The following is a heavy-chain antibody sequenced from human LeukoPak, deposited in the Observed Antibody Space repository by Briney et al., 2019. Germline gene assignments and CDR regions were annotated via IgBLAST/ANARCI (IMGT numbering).Heavy chain of an antibody. CDR3: AIGGYDSSGYYPY. D-gene: IGHD3-22*01. V-gene: IGHV3-21*01. Sequence: GGSLRLSCAASGFTFSSYSMNWVRQAPGKGLEWVSSISSSSSYIYYADSVKGRFTISRDNAKNPLYLQMNSLRAEDTAVYYCAIGGYDSSGYYPYWGQGTLVTVSS. CDR1: GFTFSSYS. CDR2: ISSSSSYI. J-gene: IGHJ4*02.